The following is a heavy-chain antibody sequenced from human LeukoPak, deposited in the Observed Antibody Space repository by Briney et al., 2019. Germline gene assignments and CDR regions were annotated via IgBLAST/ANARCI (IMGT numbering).Heavy chain of an antibody. D-gene: IGHD5-18*01. J-gene: IGHJ5*02. CDR2: INPRTGST. CDR1: GYSFISYY. V-gene: IGHV1-46*01. Sequence: ASVKVSCKASGYSFISYYVHWARQAPGQGLEWVGIINPRTGSTTYAQKVQGRVTVTRDTSTSTVYMELSSLRSEDTALYYCARDFLGYSYGYSTKFDPWGQGTLVTVSS. CDR3: ARDFLGYSYGYSTKFDP.